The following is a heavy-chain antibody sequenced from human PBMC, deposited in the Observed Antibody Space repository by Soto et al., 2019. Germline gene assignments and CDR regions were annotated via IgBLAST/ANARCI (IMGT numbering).Heavy chain of an antibody. V-gene: IGHV1-18*01. CDR1: GYTFTTYD. CDR3: ARSSGRSYWFAP. J-gene: IGHJ5*02. D-gene: IGHD2-21*01. Sequence: ASVKVSCKASGYTFTTYDINWVRQAPGQGLEWMGWISAYNGNTNYAQKLQGRVTMTTDTSTSTAYMELRSLRSDDTAVYYCARSSGRSYWFAPWAQGTLVTVSS. CDR2: ISAYNGNT.